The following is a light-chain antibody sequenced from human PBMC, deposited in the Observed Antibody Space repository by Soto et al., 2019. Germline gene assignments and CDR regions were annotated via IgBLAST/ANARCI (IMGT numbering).Light chain of an antibody. Sequence: EFALTQSPGTLSLSPGERATVPCSSSQSVSSSYLAWYQQKPGQAPRLLIYGASSRATGIPDRFSGSGSGTDFTLTISRLEPEDFAVYYCQQYGSSLITFGQGTRLEIK. CDR3: QQYGSSLIT. CDR2: GAS. J-gene: IGKJ5*01. CDR1: QSVSSSY. V-gene: IGKV3-20*01.